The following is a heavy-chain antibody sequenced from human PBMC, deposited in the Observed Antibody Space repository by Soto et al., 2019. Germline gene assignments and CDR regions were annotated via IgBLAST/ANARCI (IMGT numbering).Heavy chain of an antibody. J-gene: IGHJ6*02. D-gene: IGHD6-19*01. CDR2: INAGNGNT. CDR1: GYTFTSYA. Sequence: VQLVQSGAEVKKPGASVKVSCKASGYTFTSYAMHWVRQAPGQRLEWMGWINAGNGNTKYSQKFQGRVTIIRDTAASTAYMELSSLRSEDTAVYYCASRQVVAGTNDYYYGMDVWGQGTTVTVSS. V-gene: IGHV1-3*01. CDR3: ASRQVVAGTNDYYYGMDV.